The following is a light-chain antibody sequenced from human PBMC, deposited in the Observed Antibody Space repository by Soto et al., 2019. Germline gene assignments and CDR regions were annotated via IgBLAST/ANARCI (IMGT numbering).Light chain of an antibody. CDR3: NSYAGSNNWV. CDR1: SSDVGGYNY. J-gene: IGLJ3*02. V-gene: IGLV2-8*01. CDR2: EVS. Sequence: QSALTQPPSASGSPGQSVTISCTGTSSDVGGYNYVSWYQQHPGKAPKLMIYEVSKRPSGFPDRFSGSKSGNTASLTVSGLQEEDEADYYCNSYAGSNNWVFGGGTKLTVL.